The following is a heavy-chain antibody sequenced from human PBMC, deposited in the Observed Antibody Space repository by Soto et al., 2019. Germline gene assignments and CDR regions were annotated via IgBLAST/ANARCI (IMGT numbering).Heavy chain of an antibody. D-gene: IGHD6-13*01. Sequence: PCGSLRLSCAASGFTVSSNYMSWVRQAPGKGLEWVSVIYSGGSTYYADSVKGRFTISRDNSKNTLYLQMNSLRAEDTAVYYCASASIAAAGDYYYYGMDVWGQGTTVTVSS. J-gene: IGHJ6*02. V-gene: IGHV3-53*01. CDR1: GFTVSSNY. CDR2: IYSGGST. CDR3: ASASIAAAGDYYYYGMDV.